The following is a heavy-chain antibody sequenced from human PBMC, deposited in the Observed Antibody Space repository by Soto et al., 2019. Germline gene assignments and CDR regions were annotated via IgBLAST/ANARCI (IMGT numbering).Heavy chain of an antibody. CDR2: SYYSAST. CDR3: ARRQNWNNLFDT. J-gene: IGHJ5*02. Sequence: SEPLSLTCTVSGGSITNNYWSWIRQAPGKGLEWIGCSYYSASTSYNPSLRSRVTISIDTSKTQFSLRLRSVTAADTAVYYCARRQNWNNLFDTWGQGTLVTVSS. CDR1: GGSITNNY. D-gene: IGHD1-1*01. V-gene: IGHV4-59*08.